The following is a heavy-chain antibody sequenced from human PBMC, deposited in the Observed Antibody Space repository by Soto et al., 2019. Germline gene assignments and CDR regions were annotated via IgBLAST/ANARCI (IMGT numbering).Heavy chain of an antibody. V-gene: IGHV4-34*02. CDR2: INHRGST. J-gene: IGHJ5*02. Sequence: QVHLQQWGAGLLKPSETLSLTCAVYGESFIGYYWTWIRQRPGKGLEWIGEINHRGSTNYNPSLKSRVTISIDTPKNQFSLKLSSVTAAETSVYYCARTDIVTTNWFDPWGQGTLVTVSS. CDR1: GESFIGYY. CDR3: ARTDIVTTNWFDP. D-gene: IGHD5-12*01.